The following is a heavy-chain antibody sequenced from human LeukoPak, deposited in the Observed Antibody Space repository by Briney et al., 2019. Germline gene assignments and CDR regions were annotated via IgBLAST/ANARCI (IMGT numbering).Heavy chain of an antibody. CDR2: ISGSGGNT. V-gene: IGHV3-23*01. CDR3: AKNEDLTYYYGSGSYYGWFDP. CDR1: GFTFSSYA. D-gene: IGHD3-10*01. Sequence: GGSLRLSCAASGFTFSSYAMSWVRQAPGKGLEWVSAISGSGGNTYYADSVKGRFTISRDNSKNTLYLQMNSLRAEDTAVYYCAKNEDLTYYYGSGSYYGWFDPWGQGTLVTVSS. J-gene: IGHJ5*02.